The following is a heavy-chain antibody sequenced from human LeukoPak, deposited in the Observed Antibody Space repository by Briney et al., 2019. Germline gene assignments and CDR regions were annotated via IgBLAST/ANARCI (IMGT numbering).Heavy chain of an antibody. V-gene: IGHV3-7*01. CDR1: GFTSSTYW. D-gene: IGHD2/OR15-2a*01. Sequence: GGSLRLSCAASGFTSSTYWMSWVRQAPGKGLEWVASIKQDGSETYYVDSVKGRFTLSRDNVKNTLFLQMNSLRAEDTAVYYCASYLTSIPSGMDVWVQGTTVTVSS. CDR2: IKQDGSET. CDR3: ASYLTSIPSGMDV. J-gene: IGHJ6*02.